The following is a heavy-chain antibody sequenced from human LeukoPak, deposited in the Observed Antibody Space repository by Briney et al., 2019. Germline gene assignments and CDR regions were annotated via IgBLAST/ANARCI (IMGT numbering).Heavy chain of an antibody. Sequence: SETLSLTCAVDGGSFSNYFWNWVRQPPGKGLEWIAEIHHTGHINYNPSLKSRVTVSVDRSKNQFSLKLTSVTAADTAVYYCALFEVVVGSTQDFWGQGTLVTVSS. V-gene: IGHV4-34*01. D-gene: IGHD2-15*01. CDR2: IHHTGHI. J-gene: IGHJ4*02. CDR1: GGSFSNYF. CDR3: ALFEVVVGSTQDF.